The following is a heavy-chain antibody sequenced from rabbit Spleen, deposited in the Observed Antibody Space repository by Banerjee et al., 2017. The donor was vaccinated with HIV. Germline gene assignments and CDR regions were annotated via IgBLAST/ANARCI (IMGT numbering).Heavy chain of an antibody. V-gene: IGHV1S40*01. Sequence: QSLEESGGGLVQPEGSLTLTCKASGIDFSSGYDMCWVRQAPGKGLEWISCIGSSSSGFTYSATWAKGRFTISKTSSTTVTLQMTSLTVADTATYFCARDTGSSFSSYGMDLWGPGTLVTVS. CDR1: GIDFSSGYD. CDR3: ARDTGSSFSSYGMDL. D-gene: IGHD8-1*01. CDR2: IGSSSSGFT. J-gene: IGHJ6*01.